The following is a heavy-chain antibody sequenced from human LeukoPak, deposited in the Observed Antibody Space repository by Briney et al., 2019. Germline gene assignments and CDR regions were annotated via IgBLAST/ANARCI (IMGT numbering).Heavy chain of an antibody. Sequence: GGTLRLSCAASGFTFSSYGMHWVRQAPGKGLEWVAFIRYDGSNKYYADSVKGRFTISRDNSKNTLYLQMNSLRAEDTAVYYCAKVIAAAGTDGFDYWGQGTLVTVSS. J-gene: IGHJ4*02. V-gene: IGHV3-30*02. D-gene: IGHD6-13*01. CDR1: GFTFSSYG. CDR2: IRYDGSNK. CDR3: AKVIAAAGTDGFDY.